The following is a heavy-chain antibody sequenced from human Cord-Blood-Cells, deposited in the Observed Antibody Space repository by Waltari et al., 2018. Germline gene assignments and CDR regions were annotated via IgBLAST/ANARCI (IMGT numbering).Heavy chain of an antibody. CDR2: INHSGSN. CDR1: GGSFSGYY. D-gene: IGHD3-22*01. J-gene: IGHJ4*02. CDR3: ASGVPASYYYDSSGSFDY. Sequence: QVQLQQWGAGLLKPSETLSLTCAVYGGSFSGYYWSWIRQPPGKGLEWIGEINHSGSNNYNPSLKSRVTISVDTSKNQFSLKLSSVTAADTAVYYCASGVPASYYYDSSGSFDYWGQGTLVTVSS. V-gene: IGHV4-34*01.